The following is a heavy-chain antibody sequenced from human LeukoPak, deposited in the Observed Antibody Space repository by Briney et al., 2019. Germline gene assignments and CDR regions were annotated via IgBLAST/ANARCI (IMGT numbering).Heavy chain of an antibody. V-gene: IGHV1-18*01. J-gene: IGHJ3*01. CDR2: ISAYNGNT. CDR1: GYTFRTYG. CDR3: ARERGVYGFDV. D-gene: IGHD3-10*01. Sequence: GASVNVSCKASGYTFRTYGISWVRRAPGQGLEWMGWISAYNGNTNHAQKFQDRVTMTTDTSTKTAYMELRSLRSDDTAVYYCARERGVYGFDVWGQGTMVTVSS.